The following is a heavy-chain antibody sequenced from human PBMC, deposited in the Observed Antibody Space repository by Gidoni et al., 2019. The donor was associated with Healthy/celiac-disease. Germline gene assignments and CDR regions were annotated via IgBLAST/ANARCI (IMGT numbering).Heavy chain of an antibody. CDR1: GYSFTSYW. D-gene: IGHD4-17*01. CDR3: ARLDTVTLDY. V-gene: IGHV5-51*01. Sequence: EVQLVQSGAAVKKPGESLKLSCKGSGYSFTSYWIGWVRQMPGKGLEWMGIIYPGDSYNRYSPSIKGQVTISADKSIRTAYLQWRSRKASDTAMYYCARLDTVTLDYWGQGTLVTVSS. J-gene: IGHJ4*02. CDR2: IYPGDSYN.